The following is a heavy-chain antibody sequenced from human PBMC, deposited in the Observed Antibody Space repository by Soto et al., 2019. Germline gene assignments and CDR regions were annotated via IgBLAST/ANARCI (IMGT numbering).Heavy chain of an antibody. D-gene: IGHD3-10*01. Sequence: AFETPCPPSPFSCCNIIGFYWRWIREPPGKGLEWIGYIYYSGSTNYNPSLKSRVTISVDTSKNQFSLKLSSVTAADTAVYYCARELFGRSVWFDPWGQGTLVTVSS. CDR3: ARELFGRSVWFDP. V-gene: IGHV4-59*01. CDR1: CCNIIGFY. CDR2: IYYSGST. J-gene: IGHJ5*02.